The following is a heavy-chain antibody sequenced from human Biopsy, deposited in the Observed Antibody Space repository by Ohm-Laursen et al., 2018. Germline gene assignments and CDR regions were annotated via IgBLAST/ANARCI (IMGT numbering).Heavy chain of an antibody. CDR1: GGTFSNYG. Sequence: SSVKVSCKFPGGTFSNYGVNWVRQAPGQGLEWLGGNIPILGTGNYAQKFQDRVTVAADTSTSTATMELRSLRSDDTAVYYCATKLTGYFHHWGQGTLVIASS. D-gene: IGHD3-9*01. CDR2: NIPILGTG. V-gene: IGHV1-69*06. J-gene: IGHJ1*01. CDR3: ATKLTGYFHH.